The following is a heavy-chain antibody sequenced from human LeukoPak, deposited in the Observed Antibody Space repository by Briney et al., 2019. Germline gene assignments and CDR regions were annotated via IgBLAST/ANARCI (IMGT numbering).Heavy chain of an antibody. V-gene: IGHV4-61*02. CDR2: SYTSGST. CDR3: SGSYLYYYYYYMHV. J-gene: IGHJ6*03. CDR1: GGSISSGSDY. Sequence: SETLSLTCTVSGGSISSGSDYWSWSRQPAGKELEWIGRSYTSGSTNYNPSLKSRVTISVDTSKNQFSLKLSSVTAADTAVYYCSGSYLYYYYYYMHVWGKGTTVTISS. D-gene: IGHD1-26*01.